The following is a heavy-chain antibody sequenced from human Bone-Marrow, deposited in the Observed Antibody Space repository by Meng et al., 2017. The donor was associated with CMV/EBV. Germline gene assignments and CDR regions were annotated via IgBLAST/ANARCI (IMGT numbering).Heavy chain of an antibody. CDR3: ARGRMRADFDC. Sequence: ASVKVSCKASGYTFTGYYMHWVRQAPGQGLEWMGWINPNSGGTNYAQKFQGRVTMTRDTSISTAYMEMRSLRSDDTAVYYCARGRMRADFDCWGQGTLVTVSS. V-gene: IGHV1-2*02. J-gene: IGHJ4*02. CDR1: GYTFTGYY. CDR2: INPNSGGT.